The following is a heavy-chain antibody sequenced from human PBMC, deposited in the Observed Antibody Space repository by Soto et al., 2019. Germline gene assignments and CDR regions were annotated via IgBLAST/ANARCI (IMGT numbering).Heavy chain of an antibody. Sequence: QVRLQESGPGLVKPSQPLSLTCTVSGASIINNHYYWNFIRQPPGKGLEWIGYIYYSGSTSYNPSLESRLTISIDTSRNQFSLELSSVTAADTAVYFWASASMIGVPGFFDVWGRGTLVTVSS. CDR3: ASASMIGVPGFFDV. J-gene: IGHJ2*01. V-gene: IGHV4-30-4*08. CDR2: IYYSGST. D-gene: IGHD3-22*01. CDR1: GASIINNHYY.